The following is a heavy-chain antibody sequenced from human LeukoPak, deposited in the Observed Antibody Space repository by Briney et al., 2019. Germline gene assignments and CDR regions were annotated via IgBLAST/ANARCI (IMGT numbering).Heavy chain of an antibody. Sequence: GGSLRLSRAASGFTFSSYSMNWVRQAPGKGLEWVSSISSSSSYIYYADSVKGRFTISRDNAKNSLYLQMNSLRAEDTAVYYCARDPRDSSGYYIRAVVYWGQGTLVTVSS. D-gene: IGHD3-22*01. V-gene: IGHV3-21*01. J-gene: IGHJ4*02. CDR2: ISSSSSYI. CDR1: GFTFSSYS. CDR3: ARDPRDSSGYYIRAVVY.